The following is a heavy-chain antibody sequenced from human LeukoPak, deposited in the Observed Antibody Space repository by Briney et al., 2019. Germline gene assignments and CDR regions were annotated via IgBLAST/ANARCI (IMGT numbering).Heavy chain of an antibody. J-gene: IGHJ5*02. V-gene: IGHV3-48*01. Sequence: PGGSLRLSCAAPGFTFSSCAMSWVRQAPGKGLEWVSYISSSSSTIYYADSVKGRFTISRDNAKNSLYLQMNSLRAEDTAVYYCAREMCVLWFGERGTCWFDPWGQGTLVTVSS. CDR1: GFTFSSCA. D-gene: IGHD3-10*01. CDR2: ISSSSSTI. CDR3: AREMCVLWFGERGTCWFDP.